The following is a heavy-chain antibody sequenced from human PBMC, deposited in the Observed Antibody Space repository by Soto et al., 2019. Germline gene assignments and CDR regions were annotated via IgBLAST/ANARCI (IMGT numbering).Heavy chain of an antibody. V-gene: IGHV3-23*01. J-gene: IGHJ4*02. Sequence: GGSLRLSCAASGFTFSSYAMSWVRQAPGKGLEWVSAISGSGGSTYYADSVKGRFTISRDNFKNTLYLQMNSLRAEDTATYYCAKDKYYYESAADDPFDYWGQGTLVTVSS. D-gene: IGHD3-22*01. CDR1: GFTFSSYA. CDR2: ISGSGGST. CDR3: AKDKYYYESAADDPFDY.